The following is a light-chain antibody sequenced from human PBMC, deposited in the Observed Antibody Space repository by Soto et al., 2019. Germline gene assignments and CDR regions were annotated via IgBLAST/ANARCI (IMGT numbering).Light chain of an antibody. CDR3: SSYANSDNYV. Sequence: QSALTQPPPASGSPGQSVTISCSGTSSDIGGYTYVSWYQHHPGKAPKLMIYEVSKRPSGVPDRFSGSKSGNTASLTVSGLQAEDEADYYCSSYANSDNYVFGTGTKVTVL. CDR1: SSDIGGYTY. J-gene: IGLJ1*01. CDR2: EVS. V-gene: IGLV2-8*01.